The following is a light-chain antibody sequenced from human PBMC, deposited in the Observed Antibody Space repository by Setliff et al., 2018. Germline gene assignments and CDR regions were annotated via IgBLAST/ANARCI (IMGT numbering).Light chain of an antibody. V-gene: IGLV1-40*01. CDR3: QSYGGSVDFYV. CDR2: GDN. CDR1: RSNIGAGSG. J-gene: IGLJ1*01. Sequence: QSALAQPPSVSGAPGQRVTISCTGTRSNIGAGSGVHWYQQVPGTAPKLLIYGDNNRPSGVPDRFSGSKSGTSASLAITGLQAEDEADYYCQSYGGSVDFYVFGTGTKVTVL.